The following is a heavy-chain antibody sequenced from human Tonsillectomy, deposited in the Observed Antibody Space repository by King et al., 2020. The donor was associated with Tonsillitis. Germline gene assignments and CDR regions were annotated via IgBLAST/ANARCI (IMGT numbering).Heavy chain of an antibody. Sequence: VQLVESGGGLVKPGGSLRLSCAASGFAFNTYNMNWVRQAPGKGLEWVSSISSGSGSIFYADSVKGRYTISRDNAKNSLYLQMNSLRAEDTAVYYCARVLRRLGXSXEXYFDLXXQGTLVTVSS. CDR3: ARVLRRLGXSXEXYFDL. CDR2: ISSGSGSI. D-gene: IGHD5-12*01. V-gene: IGHV3-21*01. J-gene: IGHJ4*02. CDR1: GFAFNTYN.